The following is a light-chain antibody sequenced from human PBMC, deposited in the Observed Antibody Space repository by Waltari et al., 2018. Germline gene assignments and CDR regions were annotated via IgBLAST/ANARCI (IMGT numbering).Light chain of an antibody. CDR3: CSYAGSAISV. CDR2: DVN. CDR1: SSDIGNYNL. J-gene: IGLJ3*02. V-gene: IGLV2-23*02. Sequence: QSALTQTATVSGSPGQSNPISCSGTSSDIGNYNLVSWYQQPPGKAPTLIIYDVNKRPSGVSNRFSGSKSGNTAFLTISGLQTADEADYYCCSYAGSAISVFGGGTKVTVL.